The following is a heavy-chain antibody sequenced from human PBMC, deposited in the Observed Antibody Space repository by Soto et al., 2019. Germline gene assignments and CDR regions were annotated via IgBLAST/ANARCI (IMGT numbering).Heavy chain of an antibody. D-gene: IGHD1-26*01. V-gene: IGHV3-72*01. CDR1: GFRFSDYY. Sequence: EVQLVESGGGLVQPGGSLRLSCAASGFRFSDYYMDWVRQLPGMGLEWVGRTRNRDHSYAAEYAPSVRGRFTISRHESEDSMSLQLNSLKTEDTAVYYCARDTGGSYDFWGQGALVTVSS. J-gene: IGHJ4*02. CDR2: TRNRDHSYAA. CDR3: ARDTGGSYDF.